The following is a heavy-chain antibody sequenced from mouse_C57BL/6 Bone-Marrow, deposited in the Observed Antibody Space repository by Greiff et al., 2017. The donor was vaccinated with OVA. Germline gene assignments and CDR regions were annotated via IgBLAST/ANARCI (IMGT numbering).Heavy chain of an antibody. CDR2: IDPENGDT. Sequence: VQLQQSGAELVRPGASVKLSCTASGFNIKDDYMHWVKQRPEQGLEWIGWIDPENGDTEYASKFQGKATITADTSSNTAYLQLSSLTSEDTAVYYCTTWIAYISTVVAPNYWGQGTTLTVSS. CDR3: TTWIAYISTVVAPNY. CDR1: GFNIKDDY. D-gene: IGHD1-1*01. J-gene: IGHJ2*01. V-gene: IGHV14-4*01.